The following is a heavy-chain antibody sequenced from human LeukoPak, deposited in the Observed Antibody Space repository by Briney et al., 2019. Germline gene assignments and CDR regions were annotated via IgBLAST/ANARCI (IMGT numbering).Heavy chain of an antibody. CDR3: AKDGAYDSSGYSRFDY. V-gene: IGHV3-48*01. CDR2: ITNTGGTT. D-gene: IGHD3-22*01. CDR1: GFSFSTYA. J-gene: IGHJ4*02. Sequence: GGSLRLSCAASGFSFSTYAMNWVRQTPGKGLEWVSYITNTGGTTYSADSVKGRFTISRDNSKNTLYLQMNSLRAEDTAVYYCAKDGAYDSSGYSRFDYWGQGTLVTVSS.